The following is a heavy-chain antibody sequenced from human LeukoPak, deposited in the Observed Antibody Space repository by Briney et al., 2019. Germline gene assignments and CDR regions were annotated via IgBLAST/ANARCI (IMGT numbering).Heavy chain of an antibody. Sequence: GGSLRLSCAASGFTFSSYAMSWVRQAPGKGLEWVSAISGSGGSTYYADSVKGRFTISRDNSKNTLYLQMNSLRAEDTAVYYCAEDRGVEYSSSFRLDWGQGTLVTVSS. CDR2: ISGSGGST. J-gene: IGHJ4*02. D-gene: IGHD6-6*01. CDR1: GFTFSSYA. CDR3: AEDRGVEYSSSFRLD. V-gene: IGHV3-23*01.